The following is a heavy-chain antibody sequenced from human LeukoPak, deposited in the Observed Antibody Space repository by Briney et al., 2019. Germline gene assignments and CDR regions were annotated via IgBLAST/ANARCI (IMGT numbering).Heavy chain of an antibody. CDR3: ARDRDGYNSDAFDI. Sequence: EASVKVSCKASGGTFSSYAISWVRQAPGQGLEWMGWISAYNGNTNYAQKLQGRVTMTTDTSTSTAYMELSSLRSEDTAVYYCARDRDGYNSDAFDIWGQGTMVTVSS. CDR1: GGTFSSYA. J-gene: IGHJ3*02. V-gene: IGHV1-18*01. D-gene: IGHD5-24*01. CDR2: ISAYNGNT.